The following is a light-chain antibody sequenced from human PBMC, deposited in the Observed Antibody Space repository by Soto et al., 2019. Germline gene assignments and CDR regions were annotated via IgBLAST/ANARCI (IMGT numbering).Light chain of an antibody. V-gene: IGKV1-33*01. CDR2: DAS. CDR1: QDITNY. CDR3: QQYDNLMYT. Sequence: DIQMTQSPSSLSASVGDRVTITCQASQDITNYLNWYQQKPGKAPKLLIYDASNLETGVPSRFSGSGSATDFTFTISSLQPEDIATYYCQQYDNLMYTFGQGTMLEIK. J-gene: IGKJ2*01.